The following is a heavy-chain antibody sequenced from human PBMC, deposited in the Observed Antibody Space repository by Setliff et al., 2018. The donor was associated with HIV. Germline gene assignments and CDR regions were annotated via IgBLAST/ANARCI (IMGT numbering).Heavy chain of an antibody. CDR1: GGTLSNYV. CDR3: ARDQTGVAAAAFGGGSAWSDEGFDI. CDR2: IIPMYNIP. Sequence: GASVKVSCKTSGGTLSNYVITWVRRAPGQGLEWMGMIIPMYNIPAYAQKFQGRVTFTADESTSTAYMELSSLSSEDTAVYYCARDQTGVAAAAFGGGSAWSDEGFDIRGQGTMVTVSS. J-gene: IGHJ3*02. V-gene: IGHV1-69*13. D-gene: IGHD6-13*01.